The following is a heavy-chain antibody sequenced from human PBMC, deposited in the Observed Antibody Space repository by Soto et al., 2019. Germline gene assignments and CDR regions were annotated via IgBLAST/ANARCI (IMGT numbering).Heavy chain of an antibody. Sequence: GASVKVSCKASGYTFTSYAMHWVRQAPGQRLEWMGWINAGNGNTRYSQKFQGRVTITRDTSASTVYMELSSLRSEDTAVYYCARSISNYYYYMDVWGNGTTVTVSS. CDR2: INAGNGNT. CDR1: GYTFTSYA. CDR3: ARSISNYYYYMDV. V-gene: IGHV1-3*01. D-gene: IGHD3-3*02. J-gene: IGHJ6*03.